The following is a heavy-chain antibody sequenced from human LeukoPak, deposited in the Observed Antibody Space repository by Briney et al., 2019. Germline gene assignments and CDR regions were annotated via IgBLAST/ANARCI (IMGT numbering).Heavy chain of an antibody. D-gene: IGHD4-17*01. CDR2: INPSGGST. Sequence: GASVKVSCKASGYTFTSYYIHWVRQAPGQGLEWMGVINPSGGSTTYAQKFQGRVTMTRDTSTSTVYMELSSLRSEDTAVYYCASESADDYGDYANWFDPWGQGTLVTVSS. CDR3: ASESADDYGDYANWFDP. J-gene: IGHJ5*02. CDR1: GYTFTSYY. V-gene: IGHV1-46*01.